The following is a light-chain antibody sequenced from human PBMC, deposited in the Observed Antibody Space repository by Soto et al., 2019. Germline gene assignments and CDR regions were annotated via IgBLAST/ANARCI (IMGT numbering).Light chain of an antibody. J-gene: IGLJ1*01. CDR2: EIS. Sequence: QSVLSQAPGGSGTPGQSVTISCMGTTRDVGAYNYVSWYQQHPGKVPKLMIYEISKRPSGDPDRFSASKSGNTASLTVSGLQAADEADYFCSSHGGCNTFASFGSGPTVTVL. CDR1: TRDVGAYNY. CDR3: SSHGGCNTFAS. V-gene: IGLV2-8*01.